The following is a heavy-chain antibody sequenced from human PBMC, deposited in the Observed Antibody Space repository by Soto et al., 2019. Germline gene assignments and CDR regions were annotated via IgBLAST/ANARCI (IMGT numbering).Heavy chain of an antibody. CDR2: IHYSGST. Sequence: QVQLQESGPGLVKPSQTLSLTCTVSGGSISSGGYYWSWIRQHPGKGLEWIGYIHYSGSTYYNPSLKSRVTISVDTSKNQFSLKLSSVTAADTAVYYCARDRECSGGTCYNYFDYWGQGTLVTVSS. CDR1: GGSISSGGYY. J-gene: IGHJ4*02. V-gene: IGHV4-31*03. D-gene: IGHD2-15*01. CDR3: ARDRECSGGTCYNYFDY.